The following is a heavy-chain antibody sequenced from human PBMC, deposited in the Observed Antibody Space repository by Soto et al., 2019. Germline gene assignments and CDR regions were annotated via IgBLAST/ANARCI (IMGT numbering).Heavy chain of an antibody. CDR3: ARGRGYSGYDYFDY. Sequence: GGSLRLSCAASGFTFSSYSMNWVRQAPGKGLEWVSSISSSSSYIYYADSVKGRFTISRDNAKNSLYLQMNSLRAEDTAVYYCARGRGYSGYDYFDYWGQGTLVTVSS. CDR1: GFTFSSYS. J-gene: IGHJ4*02. CDR2: ISSSSSYI. V-gene: IGHV3-21*01. D-gene: IGHD5-12*01.